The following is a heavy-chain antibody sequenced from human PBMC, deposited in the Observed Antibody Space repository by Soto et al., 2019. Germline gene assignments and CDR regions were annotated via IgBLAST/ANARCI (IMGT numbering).Heavy chain of an antibody. CDR3: ARGVPDRERTGWFDY. J-gene: IGHJ4*02. CDR1: GFSFSTYS. D-gene: IGHD1-26*01. CDR2: ISSSSTDK. V-gene: IGHV3-48*02. Sequence: EVQLVESGGGLVQPGESLSLSCTASGFSFSTYSMDWVRQAPGKGLEWVSYISSSSTDKFYADSVKGRFTISRDNAKNSRYLQMNSLRDEDTAVYYCARGVPDRERTGWFDYWGQGTLVAVSS.